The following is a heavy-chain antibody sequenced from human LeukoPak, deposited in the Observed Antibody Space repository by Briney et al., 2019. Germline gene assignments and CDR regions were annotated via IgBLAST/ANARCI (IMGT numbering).Heavy chain of an antibody. Sequence: ASVKVSCKASGYTFTGYYMHWVRQAPGQGLEWMGRVNPNSGGTNYAQKFQGRVTMTRDTSISIAYMELSRLRSDDTAVYYCARATKLVPFDYWGQGTLVTVSS. J-gene: IGHJ4*02. CDR3: ARATKLVPFDY. CDR2: VNPNSGGT. D-gene: IGHD2-2*01. V-gene: IGHV1-2*06. CDR1: GYTFTGYY.